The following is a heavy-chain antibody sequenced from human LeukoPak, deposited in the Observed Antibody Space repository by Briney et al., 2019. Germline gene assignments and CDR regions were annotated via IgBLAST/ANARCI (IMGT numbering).Heavy chain of an antibody. CDR1: GFTFSSYW. V-gene: IGHV3-7*01. J-gene: IGHJ4*01. CDR3: ARDGTAAGLYFDL. D-gene: IGHD6-13*01. Sequence: GGSLRLSCAVSGFTFSSYWMNWVRQAPGKGLEWVAIIKQDGGEKSYVDSVRGRFTISRDNAKNSLYLQMTSLRAEDTAVYYCARDGTAAGLYFDLWGQGSLVTVSS. CDR2: IKQDGGEK.